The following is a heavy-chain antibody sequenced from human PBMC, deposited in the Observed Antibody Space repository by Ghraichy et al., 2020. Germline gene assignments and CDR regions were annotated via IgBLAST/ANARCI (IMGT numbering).Heavy chain of an antibody. D-gene: IGHD3-3*01. CDR2: ISWNGDTT. J-gene: IGHJ4*02. CDR3: AKGRSVGVVIITH. V-gene: IGHV3-43*01. CDR1: GFTFDDYT. Sequence: GESLNISCAASGFTFDDYTMHWVRQAPGKGLEWVSLISWNGDTTYYADSVQGRFTISRDNSKNSLYLQMNSLRSKDTAFYYCAKGRSVGVVIITHWGQGTLVTVSS.